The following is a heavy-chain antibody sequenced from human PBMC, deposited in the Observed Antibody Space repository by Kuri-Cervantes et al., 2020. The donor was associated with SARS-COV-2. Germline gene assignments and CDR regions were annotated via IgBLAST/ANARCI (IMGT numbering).Heavy chain of an antibody. D-gene: IGHD1-1*01. CDR2: ISYDGSNK. J-gene: IGHJ4*02. CDR1: GFTFSSYA. CDR3: VRDGDHWNFDY. Sequence: GGSLRLSCAASGFTFSSYAMHWVRQAPGKGLEWVAVISYDGSNKYYADSVKGRFILSRDNAKNMLFLQMNSLRAEDTAVYYCVRDGDHWNFDYWGQGTLVTVSS. V-gene: IGHV3-30-3*01.